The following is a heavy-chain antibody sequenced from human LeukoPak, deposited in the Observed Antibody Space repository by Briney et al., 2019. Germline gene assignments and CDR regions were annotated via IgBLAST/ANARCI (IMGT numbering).Heavy chain of an antibody. V-gene: IGHV1-69*06. CDR2: IIPLFGTA. Sequence: SVKVSCKASGGTFSSYAISWVRQAPGQGLEWMGGIIPLFGTANYAQKFQDRVTITADKSTSTAYMELSSLRSEDTAVYYCARMNKSGANNWFDPWGQGTLVTVSS. CDR1: GGTFSSYA. J-gene: IGHJ5*02. D-gene: IGHD1/OR15-1a*01. CDR3: ARMNKSGANNWFDP.